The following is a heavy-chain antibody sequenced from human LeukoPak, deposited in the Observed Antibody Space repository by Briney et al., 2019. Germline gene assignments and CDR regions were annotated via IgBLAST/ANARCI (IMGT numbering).Heavy chain of an antibody. J-gene: IGHJ4*02. V-gene: IGHV4-34*01. CDR3: ARETPGLTRYFGY. CDR1: GGSFSGYY. CDR2: INHSGST. Sequence: SSETLSLTCAVYGGSFSGYYWSWIRQPPGKGLEWIGEINHSGSTNYNPSLKSRVTISVDASKNQFSLKLSSVTAADTAVYYCARETPGLTRYFGYWGQGTLVTVSS. D-gene: IGHD3-16*02.